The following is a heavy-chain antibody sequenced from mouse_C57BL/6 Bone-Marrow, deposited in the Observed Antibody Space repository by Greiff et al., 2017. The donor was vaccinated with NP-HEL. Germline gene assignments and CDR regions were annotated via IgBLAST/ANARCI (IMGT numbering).Heavy chain of an antibody. Sequence: VQLQQSGTVLARPGASVKMSCKTSGYTFTSYWMHWVKQRPGQGLEWIGAIYPGNSDTSYNQKFKGKAKLTAVTSASTAYMELSSLTNEDSAVYYCTSPPITTVHYAMDYWGQGTSVTVSS. CDR3: TSPPITTVHYAMDY. CDR1: GYTFTSYW. V-gene: IGHV1-5*01. J-gene: IGHJ4*01. CDR2: IYPGNSDT. D-gene: IGHD1-1*01.